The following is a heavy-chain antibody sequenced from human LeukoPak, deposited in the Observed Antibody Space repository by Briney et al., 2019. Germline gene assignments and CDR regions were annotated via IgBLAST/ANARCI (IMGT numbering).Heavy chain of an antibody. CDR2: MNPNSGNT. CDR1: GYTFTSYD. V-gene: IGHV1-8*03. Sequence: EASVKVSCKASGYTFTSYDINWVRQATGQGLEWMGWMNPNSGNTGYAQKFQGRVTITRNTSISTAYMELSSLRSEDTAVYYCAXXXXXXGKGPRWFDPWGQGTLVTVSS. J-gene: IGHJ5*02. CDR3: AXXXXXXGKGPRWFDP. D-gene: IGHD4-23*01.